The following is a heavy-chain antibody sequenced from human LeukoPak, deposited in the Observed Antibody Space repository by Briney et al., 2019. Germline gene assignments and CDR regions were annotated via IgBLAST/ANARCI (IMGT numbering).Heavy chain of an antibody. Sequence: QSGGSLRLSCAASGFTFSIDWMNWVRQAPGRGLEWVASIKQDGSQKFYVDSVKGRFTISRDNAENSLYLQMNSLRAEDTAVYYCARGGNNYVHFDYWGQGTLVTVSS. CDR1: GFTFSIDW. D-gene: IGHD5-24*01. CDR2: IKQDGSQK. V-gene: IGHV3-7*04. J-gene: IGHJ4*02. CDR3: ARGGNNYVHFDY.